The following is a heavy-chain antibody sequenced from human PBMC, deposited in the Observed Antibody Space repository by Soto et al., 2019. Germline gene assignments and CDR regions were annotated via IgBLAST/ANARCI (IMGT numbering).Heavy chain of an antibody. CDR3: TTDPGDYEDF. CDR1: GITFTNAW. J-gene: IGHJ4*02. D-gene: IGHD4-17*01. CDR2: IKHRADGGTT. V-gene: IGHV3-15*01. Sequence: EVQLVESGGDLVKPGGCLRLSCAASGITFTNAWMSWVRQAPGKGLEWVGRIKHRADGGTTDYAASVRGRFAISRDDSKNTLFLQMNSLEAEDTAVYYCTTDPGDYEDFWGQGTLVTGSS.